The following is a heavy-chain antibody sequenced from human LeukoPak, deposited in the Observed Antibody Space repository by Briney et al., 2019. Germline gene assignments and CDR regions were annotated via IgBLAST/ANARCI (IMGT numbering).Heavy chain of an antibody. Sequence: GGSLRLSCAASGFTFSSYAMSWVRQAPGKGLEWVSSISSSSSYIYYADSVKGRFTIPRDNAKNSLYLQMNSLRAEDTAVYYCARDLTAGYFDYWGQGTLVTVSS. CDR2: ISSSSSYI. V-gene: IGHV3-21*01. J-gene: IGHJ4*02. CDR3: ARDLTAGYFDY. D-gene: IGHD6-19*01. CDR1: GFTFSSYA.